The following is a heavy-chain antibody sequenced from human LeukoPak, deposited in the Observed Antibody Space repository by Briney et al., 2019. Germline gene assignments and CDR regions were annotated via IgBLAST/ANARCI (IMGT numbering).Heavy chain of an antibody. V-gene: IGHV3-74*01. Sequence: GGSLRLSSAASGLTFSSYWMHWVRQAPGKGLVWVSRINSDGTTSYADSVKGRFTISRDNAKNTLYLQMNSLRAEDTAVYYCARDGSLPDYWGQGTLVTVSS. J-gene: IGHJ4*02. CDR1: GLTFSSYW. CDR3: ARDGSLPDY. CDR2: INSDGTT.